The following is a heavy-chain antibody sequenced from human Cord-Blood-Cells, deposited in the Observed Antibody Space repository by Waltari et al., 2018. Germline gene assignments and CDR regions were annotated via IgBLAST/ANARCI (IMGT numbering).Heavy chain of an antibody. CDR1: GGSFSGYY. CDR2: INHSGST. Sequence: QVQLQQWGAGLLKPSETLSLTCAVYGGSFSGYYWSWIRQPPGKGREWIGEINHSGSTNYNPSLKSRVTISVDTSKNQFSLKLSSVTAADTAVYYCARGAPGVGAPFDYWGQGTLVTVSS. V-gene: IGHV4-34*01. D-gene: IGHD1-26*01. CDR3: ARGAPGVGAPFDY. J-gene: IGHJ4*02.